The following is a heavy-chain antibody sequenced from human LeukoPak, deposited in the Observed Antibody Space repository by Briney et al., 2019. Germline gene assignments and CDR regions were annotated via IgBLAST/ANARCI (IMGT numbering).Heavy chain of an antibody. CDR2: IYPGDSDT. V-gene: IGHV5-51*01. J-gene: IGHJ4*02. CDR3: ARHKSADY. Sequence: GESLNISCKASGYSFTTYWIGWVRQMPGKGLEWMGIIYPGDSDTRYTPSSQGQVTISVDKSISTAYLQWRSLKASDTATYYCARHKSADYWGQGTLVTVSS. CDR1: GYSFTTYW.